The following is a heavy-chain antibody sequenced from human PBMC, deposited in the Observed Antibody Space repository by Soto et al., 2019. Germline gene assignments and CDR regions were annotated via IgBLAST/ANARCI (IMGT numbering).Heavy chain of an antibody. Sequence: QVQLVESGGGVVQPGESLRLSCAASGFTFNTYGMHWVRQAPGKGLEWVAVISKDGDIKFYADSMKGRFTISRDNSKNTLYLQVNSLRPEDTAVYYCTNCNHPQSDWGQGTRVTVSS. J-gene: IGHJ4*02. CDR3: TNCNHPQSD. CDR1: GFTFNTYG. V-gene: IGHV3-30*18. CDR2: ISKDGDIK.